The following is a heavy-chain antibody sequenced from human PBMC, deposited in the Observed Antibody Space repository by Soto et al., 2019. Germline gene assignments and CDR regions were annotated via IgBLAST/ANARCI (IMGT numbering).Heavy chain of an antibody. CDR3: ARSYVGNGRGFDP. Sequence: ASVKVSCKASGYTFTSYGISWVRQAPGQGLEWMGWISAYNGNTNYAQKLQGRVTMTRDTSTDTAYMELSSLRSEDTAIYYCARSYVGNGRGFDPWGQGTLVTAPQ. CDR1: GYTFTSYG. J-gene: IGHJ5*02. V-gene: IGHV1-18*01. D-gene: IGHD3-16*01. CDR2: ISAYNGNT.